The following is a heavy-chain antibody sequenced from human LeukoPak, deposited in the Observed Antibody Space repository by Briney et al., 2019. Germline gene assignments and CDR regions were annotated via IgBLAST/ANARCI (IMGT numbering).Heavy chain of an antibody. V-gene: IGHV3-48*03. CDR1: GFTFSSYE. CDR2: ISQSGRVS. Sequence: GESLRLSCAASGFTFSSYEMNWVRQAPGKGLEWVSSISQSGRVSHYEDVVRGRFTNSRDNANKSLYLQMKSLRAEDTGVYYCASSRGIVVPSSRTWFDPWGQGTLVTVPS. D-gene: IGHD3-22*01. J-gene: IGHJ5*02. CDR3: ASSRGIVVPSSRTWFDP.